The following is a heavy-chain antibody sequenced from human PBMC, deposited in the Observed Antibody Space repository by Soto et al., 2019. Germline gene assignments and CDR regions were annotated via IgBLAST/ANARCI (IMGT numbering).Heavy chain of an antibody. J-gene: IGHJ6*02. CDR2: IYYSGST. CDR3: ARPLVPAAIIWGGGGGMDV. V-gene: IGHV4-39*01. CDR1: GGSISSSSYY. Sequence: PSETLSLTCTVSGGSISSSSYYWGWIRQPPGKGLEWIGSIYYSGSTYYNPSLKSRVTISVDTSRNQFSLKLSPVTAADTAVYYCARPLVPAAIIWGGGGGMDVWGQGTTVTVS. D-gene: IGHD2-2*01.